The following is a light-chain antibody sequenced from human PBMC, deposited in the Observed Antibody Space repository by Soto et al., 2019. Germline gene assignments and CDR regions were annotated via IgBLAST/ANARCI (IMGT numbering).Light chain of an antibody. CDR3: SSYTISSTVV. J-gene: IGLJ2*01. Sequence: QSALTQPASVSGSPGQSITMSCTGTSSDVGGYNYVSWYQQHPGKAPKLMIYDVSNRPSGVSNRFSGSKSGNTASLTISGLQAEDEADYYCSSYTISSTVVFGGGTQLTVL. CDR2: DVS. V-gene: IGLV2-14*01. CDR1: SSDVGGYNY.